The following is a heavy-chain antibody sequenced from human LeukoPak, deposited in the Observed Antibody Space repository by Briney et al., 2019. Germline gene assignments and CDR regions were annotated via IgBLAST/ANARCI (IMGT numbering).Heavy chain of an antibody. Sequence: PSETLSLTCILSGGSLSSYYWSWIRQSAGKGLEWIGRIYTSGSTNYNAPLKSRVTMPVDTSKNQSSWKLSSVTAADTAGYYCARNGGSGTYYDGSFDYWGQGTLVTVSS. V-gene: IGHV4-4*07. CDR3: ARNGGSGTYYDGSFDY. CDR1: GGSLSSYY. D-gene: IGHD1-26*01. J-gene: IGHJ4*02. CDR2: IYTSGST.